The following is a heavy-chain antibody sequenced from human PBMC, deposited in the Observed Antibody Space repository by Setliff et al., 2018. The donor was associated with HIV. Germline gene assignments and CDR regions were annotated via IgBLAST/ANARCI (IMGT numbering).Heavy chain of an antibody. J-gene: IGHJ5*02. CDR3: ARNVWGLRSAVNWFDP. V-gene: IGHV4-59*08. CDR2: IYSSGST. D-gene: IGHD4-17*01. CDR1: GVSISNYY. Sequence: KPSETLSLTCSVSGVSISNYYWSWIRQPPGKGLEWIGFIYSSGSTNYNPSLKSRVTISVDPSKNHFSLNLNSVTASDTAVYYCARNVWGLRSAVNWFDPWGQGTLVTVSS.